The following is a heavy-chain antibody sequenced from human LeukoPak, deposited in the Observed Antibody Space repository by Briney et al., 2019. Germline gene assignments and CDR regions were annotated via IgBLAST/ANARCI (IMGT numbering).Heavy chain of an antibody. D-gene: IGHD2-2*01. V-gene: IGHV1-69*05. J-gene: IGHJ6*03. Sequence: GASVKVSCKASGGTFSSYVISWVRQATGQGLEWMGGIIPIFGTANYAQKFQGRVTITTDESTSTAYMELSSLRSEDTAVYYCARSVLGYCSSTSCYPYYYYYMDVWGKGTTVTVSS. CDR2: IIPIFGTA. CDR1: GGTFSSYV. CDR3: ARSVLGYCSSTSCYPYYYYYMDV.